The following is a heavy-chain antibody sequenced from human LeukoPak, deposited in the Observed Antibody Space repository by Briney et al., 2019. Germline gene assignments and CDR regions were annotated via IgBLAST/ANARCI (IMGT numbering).Heavy chain of an antibody. V-gene: IGHV3-30*18. D-gene: IGHD5-18*01. CDR3: AKSSRQLWLQEFDY. CDR1: GFTFSSYG. Sequence: GGSLRLSCAASGFTFSSYGMHWVRQAPGKGLEWVAVIPYDGSNKYYADSVKGRFTISRDNSKNTLYLQMNSLRAEDTAVYYCAKSSRQLWLQEFDYWGQGTLVTVSS. CDR2: IPYDGSNK. J-gene: IGHJ4*02.